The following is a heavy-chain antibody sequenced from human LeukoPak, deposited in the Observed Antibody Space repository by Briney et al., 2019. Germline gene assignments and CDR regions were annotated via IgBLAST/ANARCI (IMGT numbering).Heavy chain of an antibody. V-gene: IGHV4-59*01. D-gene: IGHD1-26*01. Sequence: SSETLSLTCTVSGDSISGYYWSWIRQPPGEGLQWIGYIYYSGSTNYNPSLKSRVTISVDRSENQFSLKLGSVTAADTAVYYCAREEDGGIYYWGQGTLVTVSS. CDR2: IYYSGST. CDR3: AREEDGGIYY. J-gene: IGHJ4*02. CDR1: GDSISGYY.